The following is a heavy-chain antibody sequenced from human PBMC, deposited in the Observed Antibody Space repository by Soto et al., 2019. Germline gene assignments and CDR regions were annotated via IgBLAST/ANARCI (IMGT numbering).Heavy chain of an antibody. CDR2: ISHSGST. Sequence: QVQLQESGPGLVKPSQTLSLTCTISGGSINSADYYWSWIRQPPGKGLEWMGSISHSGSTYYNPSLKSRVAISVDTSKNQFSLKLSSVTAADTVVFYCARVEPSYRVAARPLSWGQYYYGVDVWGQGTTVTVSS. D-gene: IGHD6-6*01. CDR1: GGSINSADYY. CDR3: ARVEPSYRVAARPLSWGQYYYGVDV. J-gene: IGHJ6*02. V-gene: IGHV4-30-4*01.